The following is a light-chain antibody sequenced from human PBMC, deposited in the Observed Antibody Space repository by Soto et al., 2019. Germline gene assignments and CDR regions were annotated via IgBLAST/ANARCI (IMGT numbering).Light chain of an antibody. CDR2: SHD. CDR3: AAWDDSLNAWV. J-gene: IGLJ3*02. V-gene: IGLV1-44*01. CDR1: RSNVGRNS. Sequence: QTVVTQPPSASQTPGQRVTISCSGSRSNVGRNSVSWYQHVPGTAPKLLIYSHDQRPSGVPDRISASRSGTAGSLAISGLRSEDGAFYYCAAWDDSLNAWVFGGGTKLTVL.